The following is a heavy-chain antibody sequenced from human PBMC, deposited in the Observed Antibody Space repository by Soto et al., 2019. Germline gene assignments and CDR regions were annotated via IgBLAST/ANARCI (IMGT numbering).Heavy chain of an antibody. CDR3: ARHEYRASGYYNWFDS. V-gene: IGHV4-39*01. CDR2: ISSSEST. Sequence: SETLSLTCTVSGGSISSRSYYWGWTRQPPGKGLEWIGSISSSESTYYKPSLKSRDIISVDTSKNQFSLKVNSVTAADTVVYYCARHEYRASGYYNWFDSWGQGIQVTVSS. D-gene: IGHD5-12*01. J-gene: IGHJ5*01. CDR1: GGSISSRSYY.